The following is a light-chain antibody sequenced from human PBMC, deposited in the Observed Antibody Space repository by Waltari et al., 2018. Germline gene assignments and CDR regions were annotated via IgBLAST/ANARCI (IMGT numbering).Light chain of an antibody. V-gene: IGLV1-47*01. Sequence: QSVLTQPPSASETPGQRVTIACSASNPNLGSNYLSWYQQPPGTAPKLPIYRNNQRPSGVPDRFSASKSGTSASLAISGLQSGDGADFYCAAWDDSLNAWVFGGGTKLTVL. J-gene: IGLJ3*02. CDR3: AAWDDSLNAWV. CDR1: NPNLGSNY. CDR2: RNN.